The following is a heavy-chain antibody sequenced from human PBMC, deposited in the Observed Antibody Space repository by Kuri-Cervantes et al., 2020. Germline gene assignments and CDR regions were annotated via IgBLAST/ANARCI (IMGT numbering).Heavy chain of an antibody. CDR2: IYHSGST. Sequence: SETLSLTCAVSGYSISSGYYWGWIRQPPGKGLEWIGSIYHSGSTYYNPSLKSRVTISVDTSKNQFSLKLSSVTAADTAVYYCAGTPSNRGSGWETVLYYFDYWGQGTLVTVSS. D-gene: IGHD6-19*01. CDR3: AGTPSNRGSGWETVLYYFDY. J-gene: IGHJ4*02. V-gene: IGHV4-38-2*01. CDR1: GYSISSGYY.